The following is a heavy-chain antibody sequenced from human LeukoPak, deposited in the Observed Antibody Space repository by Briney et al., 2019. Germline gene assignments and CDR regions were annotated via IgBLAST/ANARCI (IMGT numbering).Heavy chain of an antibody. CDR1: GYSFTSYW. V-gene: IGHV5-51*01. CDR3: ARTKGGVRFLEWLSNDAFDI. D-gene: IGHD3-3*01. Sequence: GESLKISCKGSGYSFTSYWIGWVRQKPGKGLEWMGIIYPGDSDTRYSPSFQGQVTISADKSISTAYLQWSSLKASDTAMYYCARTKGGVRFLEWLSNDAFDIWGQGTMVTVSS. CDR2: IYPGDSDT. J-gene: IGHJ3*02.